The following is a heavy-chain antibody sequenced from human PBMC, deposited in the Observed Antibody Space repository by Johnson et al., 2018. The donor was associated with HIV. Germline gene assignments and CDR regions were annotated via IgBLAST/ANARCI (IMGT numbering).Heavy chain of an antibody. CDR2: IKQDGSEK. D-gene: IGHD1-26*01. CDR1: GFTFSTYW. Sequence: VQLVESGGGLVQPGGSLRLSCAASGFTFSTYWMSWVRQAPGKGLEWVANIKQDGSEKYYVDSVKGRFTISRDNAKNSLYLQMNRLRAGDTALYYCARDRTGGSYPRAFDIWGQGTMVTVSS. J-gene: IGHJ3*02. CDR3: ARDRTGGSYPRAFDI. V-gene: IGHV3-7*03.